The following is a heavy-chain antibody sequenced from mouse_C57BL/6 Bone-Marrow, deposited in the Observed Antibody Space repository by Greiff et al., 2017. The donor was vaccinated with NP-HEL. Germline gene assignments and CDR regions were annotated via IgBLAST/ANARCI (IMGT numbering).Heavy chain of an antibody. CDR3: ARLGVYDGYYVPFDY. CDR2: INPSNGGP. CDR1: GYTFTSYW. D-gene: IGHD2-3*01. Sequence: VQLQQPGTELVKPGASVKLSCKASGYTFTSYWMHWVKQRPGQGLEWIGNINPSNGGPNYNEKFKSKATLTVDKSSSTAYMQLSSLTSEDSAVYYCARLGVYDGYYVPFDYWGQGTTLTVSS. V-gene: IGHV1-53*01. J-gene: IGHJ2*01.